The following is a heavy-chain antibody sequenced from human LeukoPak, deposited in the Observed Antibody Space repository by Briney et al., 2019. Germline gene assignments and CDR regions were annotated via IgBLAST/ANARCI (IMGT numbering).Heavy chain of an antibody. CDR2: IYYSGST. CDR1: GGSISSSSYY. Sequence: PSETLSLTCTVSGGSISSSSYYWGWIRQPPGKGLEWIGSIYYSGSTYYNPSLKSRVTISVDTSKNQFSLKLSSVTAADTAVYYCARGTQLELRAYYYGMDVWGQGTTVTVSS. J-gene: IGHJ6*02. CDR3: ARGTQLELRAYYYGMDV. V-gene: IGHV4-39*07. D-gene: IGHD1-7*01.